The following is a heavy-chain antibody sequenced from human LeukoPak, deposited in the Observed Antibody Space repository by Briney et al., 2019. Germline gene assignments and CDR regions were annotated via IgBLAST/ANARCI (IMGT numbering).Heavy chain of an antibody. Sequence: ASVKVSCKASGYTFTGYYMHWVRQAPGQGLEWMGWISAYNGITNYAQKLQGRVTMTTDTSTSTAYMELRSLRSDDTAVYYCARDKSPPYSSNDYWGQGTLVTVSS. D-gene: IGHD6-13*01. CDR2: ISAYNGIT. J-gene: IGHJ4*02. V-gene: IGHV1-18*04. CDR3: ARDKSPPYSSNDY. CDR1: GYTFTGYY.